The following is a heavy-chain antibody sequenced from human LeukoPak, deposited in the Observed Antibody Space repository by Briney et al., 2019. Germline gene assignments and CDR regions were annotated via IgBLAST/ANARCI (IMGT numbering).Heavy chain of an antibody. V-gene: IGHV3-30*04. CDR1: GFTFSSYA. CDR2: ISYDGSNK. CDR3: ARDLAGVFIS. D-gene: IGHD3-10*01. Sequence: PGRSLRLSCAASGFTFSSYAMHWVRQAPGKGLEWVAVISYDGSNKYYADSVKGRFTISRDNAKNSLYLQMNSLRAEDTAVYYCARDLAGVFISWGQGTLVTVSS. J-gene: IGHJ5*02.